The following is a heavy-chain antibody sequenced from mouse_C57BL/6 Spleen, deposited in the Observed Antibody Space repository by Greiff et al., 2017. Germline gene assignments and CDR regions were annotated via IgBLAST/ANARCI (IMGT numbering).Heavy chain of an antibody. CDR1: GYTFTDYY. D-gene: IGHD3-2*02. J-gene: IGHJ2*01. CDR3: ARRSSGYLGYFDY. V-gene: IGHV1-26*01. CDR2: INPNNGGT. Sequence: EVKLQQSGAELMKPGASVKISCKASGYTFTDYYMNWVKQSHGKSLEWIGDINPNNGGTSYNQKFKGKATLTVDKSSSTAYMELRSLTSEDSAVYYCARRSSGYLGYFDYWGQGTTRTVSS.